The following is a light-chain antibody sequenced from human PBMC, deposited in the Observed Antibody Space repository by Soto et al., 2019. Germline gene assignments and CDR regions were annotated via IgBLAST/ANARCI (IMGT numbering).Light chain of an antibody. Sequence: QSVLTQPPSVSGAPGQRVTISCTGSYSNIGAGYEVHWYQQIPGTAPKLLISGHNNRPSGVPDRFSGSKSGTSASLAISGLQSEDEADYYCAAWDDSLNGVLFGGGTKLTVL. CDR3: AAWDDSLNGVL. CDR2: GHN. CDR1: YSNIGAGYE. V-gene: IGLV1-40*01. J-gene: IGLJ2*01.